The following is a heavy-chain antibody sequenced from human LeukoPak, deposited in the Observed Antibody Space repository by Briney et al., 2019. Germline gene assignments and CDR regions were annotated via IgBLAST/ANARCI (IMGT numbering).Heavy chain of an antibody. Sequence: GGSLRLSCAASGFTFSSYWMSWVRQAPGKGLEWVANIKQDGSKRNYVDSVKGRFTISRDNAKNSLYLQMNSLRVEDTAVYYCARFISLGGWGQGAPVTVSS. V-gene: IGHV3-7*01. CDR1: GFTFSSYW. D-gene: IGHD3-10*01. J-gene: IGHJ4*02. CDR3: ARFISLGG. CDR2: IKQDGSKR.